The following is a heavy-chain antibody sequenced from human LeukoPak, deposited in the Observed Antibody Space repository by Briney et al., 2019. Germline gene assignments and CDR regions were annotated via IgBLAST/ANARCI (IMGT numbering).Heavy chain of an antibody. V-gene: IGHV4-4*09. CDR3: ARHASGYSSSSGFDY. J-gene: IGHJ4*02. CDR2: IYTRGST. Sequence: SETLSLTCTVSGGSISSYYWSWIRQPPGKGLEWIGYIYTRGSTNYNPSLKSRVTISVDTSKNQFSLKLSSVTAADTAVYYCARHASGYSSSSGFDYWGQGTLVTVSS. CDR1: GGSISSYY. D-gene: IGHD6-13*01.